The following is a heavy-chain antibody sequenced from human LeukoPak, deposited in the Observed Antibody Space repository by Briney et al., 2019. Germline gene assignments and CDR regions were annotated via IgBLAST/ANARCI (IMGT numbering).Heavy chain of an antibody. V-gene: IGHV1-18*01. J-gene: IGHJ4*02. D-gene: IGHD2-15*01. Sequence: ASVKVSCKASGYTFSSYGISWVRQAPGQGLEWMGWISAYNGNTNYAQKLQGRVTMTTDTSTSTAYMELRSLRSDDTAVYYCARDQFSPYLGYCSGGSCYSPYFDYWGQGTLVTVSS. CDR1: GYTFSSYG. CDR2: ISAYNGNT. CDR3: ARDQFSPYLGYCSGGSCYSPYFDY.